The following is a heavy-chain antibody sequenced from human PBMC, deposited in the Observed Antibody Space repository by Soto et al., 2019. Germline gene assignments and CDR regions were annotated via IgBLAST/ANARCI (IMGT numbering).Heavy chain of an antibody. CDR1: GFSLSTSGVG. J-gene: IGHJ4*02. CDR3: ALLPSAGSWPYSFVY. V-gene: IGHV2-5*02. Sequence: QITLKESGPPLVKPTQTLTLTCTFSGFSLSTSGVGVGWIRQPPGKALEWLALIYWDDDKRYSPSLRSTLTNSKDTSKLEVVLTMTTTDPVDTATYCWALLPSAGSWPYSFVYWGQGTLVTVSS. D-gene: IGHD3-10*01. CDR2: IYWDDDK.